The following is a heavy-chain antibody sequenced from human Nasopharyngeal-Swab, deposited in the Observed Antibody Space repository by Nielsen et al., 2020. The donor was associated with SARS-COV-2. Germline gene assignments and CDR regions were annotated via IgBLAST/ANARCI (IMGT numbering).Heavy chain of an antibody. D-gene: IGHD6-19*01. CDR2: IYYSGST. CDR3: ARDPNSSGGVDAFDI. Sequence: GSLRLSCTVSGGSISSYYWSWIRQPPGKGLEWIGYIYYSGSTNYNPSLKSRVTISVDTSKNQFSLKLSSVTAADTAVYYCARDPNSSGGVDAFDIWGQGTMVTVSS. J-gene: IGHJ3*02. V-gene: IGHV4-59*13. CDR1: GGSISSYY.